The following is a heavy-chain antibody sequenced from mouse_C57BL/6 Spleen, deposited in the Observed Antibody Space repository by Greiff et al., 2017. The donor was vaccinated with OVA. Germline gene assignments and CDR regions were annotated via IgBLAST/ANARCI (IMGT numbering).Heavy chain of an antibody. CDR1: GYAFSSYW. CDR3: ARRGWDAYFDY. J-gene: IGHJ2*01. Sequence: VQLQQSGAELVKPGASVKISCKASGYAFSSYWMNWVKQRPGKGLEWIGQIYPGDGDTNYNGKFKGKATLTADKSSSTAYMQLSSLTSEDSAVYFCARRGWDAYFDYWGQGTTLTVSS. V-gene: IGHV1-80*01. CDR2: IYPGDGDT. D-gene: IGHD4-1*01.